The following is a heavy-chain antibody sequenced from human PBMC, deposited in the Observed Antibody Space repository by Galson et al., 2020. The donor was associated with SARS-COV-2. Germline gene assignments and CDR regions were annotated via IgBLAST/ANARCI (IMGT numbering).Heavy chain of an antibody. V-gene: IGHV3-21*01. Sequence: GGSLRLSCAASGFTFSSYSMNWVRQAPGKGLEWVSSIGSSSSYIYYADSVKGRFTISRDNAKNSLYLQMNSLRAEDTAVYYCARDFMITFGGVIPDYYYYYGMDVWGQGTTVTVSS. D-gene: IGHD3-16*02. CDR1: GFTFSSYS. CDR3: ARDFMITFGGVIPDYYYYYGMDV. J-gene: IGHJ6*02. CDR2: IGSSSSYI.